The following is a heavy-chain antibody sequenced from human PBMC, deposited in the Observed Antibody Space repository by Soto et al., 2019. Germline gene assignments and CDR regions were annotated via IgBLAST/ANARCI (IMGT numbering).Heavy chain of an antibody. Sequence: ASVKVSCKASGYTFTSYGISWVRQAPGQGLEWMGWISAYNGNTNYAQKLQGRVTMTTDTSTSTAYMELRSLRSDDTAVYYCARAQGNYYDSSGYYIHWGQGTLVTVSS. V-gene: IGHV1-18*01. D-gene: IGHD3-22*01. CDR2: ISAYNGNT. CDR1: GYTFTSYG. CDR3: ARAQGNYYDSSGYYIH. J-gene: IGHJ4*02.